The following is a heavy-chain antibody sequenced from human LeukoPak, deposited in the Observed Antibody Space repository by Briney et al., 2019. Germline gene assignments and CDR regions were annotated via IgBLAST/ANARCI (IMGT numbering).Heavy chain of an antibody. CDR1: GFTFSNYA. J-gene: IGHJ6*03. Sequence: GGSLRLSCVASGFTFSNYAMSWVRQAPGKGLEWVSAIRSNGHTTYDADSVKGRFTISRDNSKNSLYLQMNSLRAEDTAVYYCARDKGTVTPRGYYYYMDVWGQRDHGHRLL. CDR2: IRSNGHTT. CDR3: ARDKGTVTPRGYYYYMDV. D-gene: IGHD4-11*01. V-gene: IGHV3-23*01.